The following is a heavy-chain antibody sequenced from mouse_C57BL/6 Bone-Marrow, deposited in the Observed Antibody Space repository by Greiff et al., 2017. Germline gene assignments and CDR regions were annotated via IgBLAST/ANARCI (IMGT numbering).Heavy chain of an antibody. J-gene: IGHJ4*01. Sequence: VQLQQPGAELVRPGTSVKLSCKASGYTFTSYWMHWVKQRPGQGLEWIGVIDPSDSYTKYNQQFKGKATLTVDTSSSTAYMQLSSLTSEDSAFYYCARSRLYYAMDDGGQGTSVTVAA. V-gene: IGHV1-59*01. CDR1: GYTFTSYW. CDR2: IDPSDSYT. CDR3: ARSRLYYAMDD.